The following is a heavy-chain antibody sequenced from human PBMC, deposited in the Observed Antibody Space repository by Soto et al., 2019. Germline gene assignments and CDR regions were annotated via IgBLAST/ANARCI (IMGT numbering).Heavy chain of an antibody. Sequence: GESREIPFRGSGYILADYWITWVRQKPGKGLEWMGRIDPSYSQTYYSPSFRGHVTISATKYTTTAFLQRSSLRASDTAMYYCARQIYLSDNCRSVQYYFDSSGQGTPLTVFS. CDR3: ARQIYLSDNCRSVQYYFDS. CDR1: GYILADYW. CDR2: IDPSYSQT. D-gene: IGHD3-3*01. V-gene: IGHV5-10-1*01. J-gene: IGHJ4*02.